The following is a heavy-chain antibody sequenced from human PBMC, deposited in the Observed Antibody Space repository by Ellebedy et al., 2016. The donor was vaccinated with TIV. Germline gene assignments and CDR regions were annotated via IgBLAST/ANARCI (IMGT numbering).Heavy chain of an antibody. D-gene: IGHD2-15*01. CDR1: GGSISSYY. CDR3: ATGGSRLLNFEY. Sequence: GSLRLSXTVSGGSISSYYWSWIRQPPGKGLEWIGYIYYSGSTNYNPSLKSRVTISVDTSKNQFSLKLSSVTAADTAVYYCATGGSRLLNFEYWGQGTLVTVSS. CDR2: IYYSGST. V-gene: IGHV4-59*12. J-gene: IGHJ4*02.